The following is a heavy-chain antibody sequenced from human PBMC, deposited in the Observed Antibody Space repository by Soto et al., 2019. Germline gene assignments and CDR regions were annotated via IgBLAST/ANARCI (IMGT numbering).Heavy chain of an antibody. CDR2: IYSSGST. J-gene: IGHJ6*02. CDR3: ASAFRGVYAMDV. V-gene: IGHV4-31*03. Sequence: SETLSLTCTVSGGSISSGGYFWNWIRQHPRKGLEWIGYIYSSGSTYYNPSLKSRLTLSMDTSKTQVSLKLSSVTAADTALYYCASAFRGVYAMDVWGQGTTVTVSS. CDR1: GGSISSGGYF.